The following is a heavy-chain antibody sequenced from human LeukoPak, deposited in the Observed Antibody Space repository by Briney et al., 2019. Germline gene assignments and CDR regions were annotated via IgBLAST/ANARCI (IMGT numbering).Heavy chain of an antibody. Sequence: SETLSLTCTVSGGSLSSDNYYWSWLRQPAGKGLEWIGRIYTIGSTKYNPSLKSRVTISVDTSKHQFSLKLSSVTAADTAVYYCARVQLRYDSSGYYYDHYYYFYMDVWGKGATVTVS. CDR3: ARVQLRYDSSGYYYDHYYYFYMDV. CDR2: IYTIGST. D-gene: IGHD3-22*01. CDR1: GGSLSSDNYY. J-gene: IGHJ6*03. V-gene: IGHV4-61*02.